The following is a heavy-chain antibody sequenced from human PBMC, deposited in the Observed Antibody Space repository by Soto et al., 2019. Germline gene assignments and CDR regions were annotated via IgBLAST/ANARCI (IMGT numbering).Heavy chain of an antibody. D-gene: IGHD3-3*01. J-gene: IGHJ4*02. CDR2: ISYDGSNK. Sequence: GGSLRLSCAASGVTFSSYGMHWVRQAPGKGLEWVAVISYDGSNKYYADSVKGRFTISRDNSKNTLYLQMNSLRAEDTAVYYCAKDRRYDFWSGYYHFDYWGQGTLVTVSS. CDR3: AKDRRYDFWSGYYHFDY. V-gene: IGHV3-30*18. CDR1: GVTFSSYG.